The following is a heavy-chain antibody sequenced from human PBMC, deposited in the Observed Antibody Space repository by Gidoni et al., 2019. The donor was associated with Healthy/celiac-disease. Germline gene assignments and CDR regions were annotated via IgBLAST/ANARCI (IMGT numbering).Heavy chain of an antibody. CDR1: GFTVSSNY. V-gene: IGHV3-66*02. CDR2: IYSGGST. Sequence: EVQLVESGGGLVQPGGSLRLSCAASGFTVSSNYMSWVRQAPGKGLEWVSVIYSGGSTYYADSVKGRFTISRDNSKNTLYLQLNSLRAEDTAVYFCARDSITMVRGVSVNAFDIWGQGTMVTVSS. D-gene: IGHD3-10*01. CDR3: ARDSITMVRGVSVNAFDI. J-gene: IGHJ3*02.